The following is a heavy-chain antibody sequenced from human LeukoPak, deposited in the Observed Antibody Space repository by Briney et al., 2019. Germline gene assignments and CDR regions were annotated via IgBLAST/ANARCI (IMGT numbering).Heavy chain of an antibody. J-gene: IGHJ3*02. CDR2: ISSSSSYI. CDR3: ARGGAARPDI. Sequence: GGSLRLSCAASGFTFNTYTMHWVRQAPGKGLEWVSSISSSSSYIYYADSVKGRFTVSRDNAKNSLYLQMNSLRAEDTAVYYCARGGAARPDIWGQGTMVTVSS. D-gene: IGHD6-6*01. CDR1: GFTFNTYT. V-gene: IGHV3-21*01.